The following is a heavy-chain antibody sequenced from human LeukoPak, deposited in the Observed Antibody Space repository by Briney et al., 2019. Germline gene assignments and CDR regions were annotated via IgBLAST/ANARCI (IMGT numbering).Heavy chain of an antibody. V-gene: IGHV4-59*12. CDR3: ARVGELLSFDY. D-gene: IGHD1-26*01. CDR1: GGSISSYS. Sequence: SKTLSLTCTVSGGSISSYSWSWIRQPPGKGLEWIGYIYYNGSTNYNPSLKSRVTISVDTSKNQFSLKLSSVTAADTAVYYCARVGELLSFDYWGQGTLVTVSS. J-gene: IGHJ4*02. CDR2: IYYNGST.